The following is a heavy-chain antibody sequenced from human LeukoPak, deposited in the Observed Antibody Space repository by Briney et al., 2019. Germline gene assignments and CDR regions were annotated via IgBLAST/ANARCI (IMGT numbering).Heavy chain of an antibody. V-gene: IGHV4-39*07. CDR2: IYDSGST. J-gene: IGHJ5*02. CDR3: ARSRLSWRAAAGTGWFDP. D-gene: IGHD6-13*01. CDR1: GGSISSSSYY. Sequence: SETLSLTCTVSGGSISSSSYYGGWIRQPRGKGLEGIVSIYDSGSTYYNPSLKSRVTISVDTSKNQFSLKLSSVTAADTAVYYCARSRLSWRAAAGTGWFDPWGQGTLVTVSS.